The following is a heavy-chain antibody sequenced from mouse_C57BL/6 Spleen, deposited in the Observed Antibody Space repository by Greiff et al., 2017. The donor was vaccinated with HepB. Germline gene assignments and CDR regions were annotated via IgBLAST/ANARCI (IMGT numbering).Heavy chain of an antibody. CDR2: INPGSGST. Sequence: QVQLQQPGAELVKPGASVKMSCKASGYTFTSYWITWVKQRPAQGLEWIGDINPGSGSTNYNEKFKSKATLTVDTSSSTAYMQLSSLTSEDSAVYYCARDYYGSRDRYFDVWGTGTTVTVSS. CDR1: GYTFTSYW. CDR3: ARDYYGSRDRYFDV. D-gene: IGHD1-1*01. J-gene: IGHJ1*03. V-gene: IGHV1-55*01.